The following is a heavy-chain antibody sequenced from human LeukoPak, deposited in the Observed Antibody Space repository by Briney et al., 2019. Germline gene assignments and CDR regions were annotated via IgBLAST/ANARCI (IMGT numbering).Heavy chain of an antibody. CDR3: AMGIAVAGTADHFDY. Sequence: GGSLRLSCAGSGFTFSSYTMNWVRQAPGKGLEWVSSISSSATYIYYADSVRGRFTISRDDAKNSLFLHMNSLRAEDTAVYYCAMGIAVAGTADHFDYWGQGTLVTVSS. V-gene: IGHV3-21*01. CDR1: GFTFSSYT. D-gene: IGHD6-19*01. J-gene: IGHJ4*02. CDR2: ISSSATYI.